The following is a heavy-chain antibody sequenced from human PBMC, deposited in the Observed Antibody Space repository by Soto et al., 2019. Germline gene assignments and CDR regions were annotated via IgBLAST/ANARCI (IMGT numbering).Heavy chain of an antibody. Sequence: QVQLVQSGAEVKKPGSSVKVSCKASGGTFSSYTISWVRQAPGQGLEWMGRIIPILGIANYALKFQGRVTITADKSTSTAYMELSSLRSEDTAVYYCARMLEPAAIISDAFDIWGQGTMVTVSS. J-gene: IGHJ3*02. CDR1: GGTFSSYT. D-gene: IGHD2-2*01. CDR3: ARMLEPAAIISDAFDI. CDR2: IIPILGIA. V-gene: IGHV1-69*02.